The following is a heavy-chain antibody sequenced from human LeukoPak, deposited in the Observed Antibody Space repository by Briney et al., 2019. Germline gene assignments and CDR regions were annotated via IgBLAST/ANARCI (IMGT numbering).Heavy chain of an antibody. Sequence: GGSLRLSCAASGFTFSSYSMSWVRQAPGKGLEWVSSITTSSTYISYADSVKGRFTISRDNAKNSMYLQMNSLRAEDTAVYYCARGKYSSGWFDYWGQGTLVTVSS. D-gene: IGHD6-19*01. V-gene: IGHV3-21*01. J-gene: IGHJ4*02. CDR3: ARGKYSSGWFDY. CDR2: ITTSSTYI. CDR1: GFTFSSYS.